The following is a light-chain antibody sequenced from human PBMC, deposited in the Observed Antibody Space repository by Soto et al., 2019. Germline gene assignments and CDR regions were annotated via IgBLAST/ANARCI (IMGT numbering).Light chain of an antibody. Sequence: EIVMTQSPATLSVSPGERATLSCRASQSVSSNLAWYQQKPGQAPRLLIYGASTRATGIPATFSSSGSGTEFTLPISSLQSEDFAVYYCQQYNNWPPWTFGQGTKVDIK. CDR1: QSVSSN. V-gene: IGKV3-15*01. CDR3: QQYNNWPPWT. J-gene: IGKJ1*01. CDR2: GAS.